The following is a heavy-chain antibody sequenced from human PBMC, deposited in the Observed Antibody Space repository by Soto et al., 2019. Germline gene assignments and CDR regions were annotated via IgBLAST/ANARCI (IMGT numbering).Heavy chain of an antibody. CDR2: INNGGGHI. CDR1: GFTFSSYW. J-gene: IGHJ6*02. Sequence: EVQLVESGGDLVQPGGSLRLSCAASGFTFSSYWMYWVRQAPGKGLVWVSRINNGGGHITYADAVKGRFTISRDNAKNTLYLQMHSLRAEDTAVYYCARGYCSSTSCNYYYAMDVWGQGATVTVSS. D-gene: IGHD2-2*01. V-gene: IGHV3-74*01. CDR3: ARGYCSSTSCNYYYAMDV.